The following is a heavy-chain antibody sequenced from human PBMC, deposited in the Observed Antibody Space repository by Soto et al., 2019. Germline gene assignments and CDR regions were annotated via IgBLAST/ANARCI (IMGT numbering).Heavy chain of an antibody. CDR2: IYYSGST. CDR3: ARMRVATIRRSGDFDY. V-gene: IGHV4-31*01. J-gene: IGHJ4*02. D-gene: IGHD5-12*01. CDR1: GGSISSGGYY. Sequence: QVQLQESGPGLVKPSQTLSLTCTVSGGSISSGGYYWSWIRQHPGKGLEWIGYIYYSGSTYYNPSLTSPVTISVDTSKNQFSLKLSSVTAADTAVYYCARMRVATIRRSGDFDYWGQGTLVTVSS.